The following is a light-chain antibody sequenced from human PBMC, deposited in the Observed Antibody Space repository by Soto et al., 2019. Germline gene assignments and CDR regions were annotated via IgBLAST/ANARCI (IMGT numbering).Light chain of an antibody. CDR3: QQRINWPLT. V-gene: IGKV1-17*01. Sequence: DIQMTQSPSSLSASVGDRVTITCRASQGIRNDLAWYQQKPGKAPKRLIYAASSLPSGVPSRFSGSGSGTEFTLTISSLQPEDFAVYYCQQRINWPLTFGGGTKVEIK. CDR2: AAS. CDR1: QGIRND. J-gene: IGKJ4*01.